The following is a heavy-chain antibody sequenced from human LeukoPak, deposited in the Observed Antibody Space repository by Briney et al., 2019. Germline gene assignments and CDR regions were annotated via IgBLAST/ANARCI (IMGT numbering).Heavy chain of an antibody. CDR3: TTDNEPLSSSWVDY. CDR2: ISSGGSST. Sequence: GGSLRLSCAVSGFTFSDYYMSWIRQAPGKGLEWISYISSGGSSTYYADSVKGRFTISRDNTKNSLYLQMNSLKTEDTAVYYCTTDNEPLSSSWVDYWGQGTLVTVSS. D-gene: IGHD6-13*01. CDR1: GFTFSDYY. J-gene: IGHJ4*02. V-gene: IGHV3-11*01.